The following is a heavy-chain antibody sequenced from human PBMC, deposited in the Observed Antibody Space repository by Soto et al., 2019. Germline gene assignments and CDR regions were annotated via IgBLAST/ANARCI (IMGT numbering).Heavy chain of an antibody. CDR1: GFTFSDYF. Sequence: GGSLRLSCAASGFTFSDYFMSWIRQAPGKGLEWVSYISSSGSPIYYADSVKGRFTISRDNAKNSLYLQMNSLRAEDTAVYYCARDPVNYASWFDPWGQGTLVTVSS. CDR2: ISSSGSPI. CDR3: ARDPVNYASWFDP. V-gene: IGHV3-11*01. D-gene: IGHD3-16*01. J-gene: IGHJ5*02.